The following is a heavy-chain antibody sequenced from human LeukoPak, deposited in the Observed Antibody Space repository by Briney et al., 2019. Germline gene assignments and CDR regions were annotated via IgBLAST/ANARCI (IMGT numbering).Heavy chain of an antibody. Sequence: QAGGSLRLSCAASTFTFGSYGMNWVRHVPGKGREWVAYISYDGSDKYYTDSVKGRFTISRDNAKNTLYLQMNSLRVEDTAMYYCAKDQRSTSSWLACRFFDYWGQGSLVTVSS. V-gene: IGHV3-30*02. CDR2: ISYDGSDK. J-gene: IGHJ4*02. D-gene: IGHD2-2*01. CDR3: AKDQRSTSSWLACRFFDY. CDR1: TFTFGSYG.